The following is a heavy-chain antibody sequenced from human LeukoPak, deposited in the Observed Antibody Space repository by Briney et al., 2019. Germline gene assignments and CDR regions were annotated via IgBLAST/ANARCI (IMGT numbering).Heavy chain of an antibody. V-gene: IGHV5-51*01. CDR2: IYPDDSDT. CDR1: GYSFTSHW. J-gene: IGHJ4*02. D-gene: IGHD6-19*01. Sequence: GESLQISCKGSGYSFTSHWIGWVRQKPGKGLEWMGIIYPDDSDTRYSPSFQGQVTISADKSISTAYLQWSSLKASDTAMYYCARHAQSLYSSGWFDYWGQGTLVTVSS. CDR3: ARHAQSLYSSGWFDY.